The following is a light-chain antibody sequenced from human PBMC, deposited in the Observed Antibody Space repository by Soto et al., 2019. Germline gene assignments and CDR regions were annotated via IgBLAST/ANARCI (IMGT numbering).Light chain of an antibody. J-gene: IGKJ5*01. Sequence: IVMTQSPGTLSLSPGERATLSCRASQSVSSRLAWYQQKPGQAPRLLISGASSRATGIPDRFSGSGSGTDFTLTISRLEPGDFALYYCQHYVERSPITFGQGTRLEIK. CDR1: QSVSSR. V-gene: IGKV3-20*01. CDR3: QHYVERSPIT. CDR2: GAS.